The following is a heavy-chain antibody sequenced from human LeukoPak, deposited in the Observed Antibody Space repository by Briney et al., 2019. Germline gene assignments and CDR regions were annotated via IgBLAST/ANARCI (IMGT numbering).Heavy chain of an antibody. J-gene: IGHJ5*02. CDR1: GGSISNSY. Sequence: PSETLSLTCTVSGGSISNSYWSWIRQPAGKGLEWIGRIHTSGSTNYNPSLKSRVTMSVDTSKNQFSLKLSSVTAADTAVYYCAKDMKRGDIAVVVAAYNHNWFDPWGQGTLVTVSS. D-gene: IGHD2-15*01. CDR2: IHTSGST. V-gene: IGHV4-4*07. CDR3: AKDMKRGDIAVVVAAYNHNWFDP.